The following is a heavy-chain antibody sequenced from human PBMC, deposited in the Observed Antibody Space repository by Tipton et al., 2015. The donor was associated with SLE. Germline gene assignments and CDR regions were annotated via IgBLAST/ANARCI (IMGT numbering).Heavy chain of an antibody. Sequence: LRLSCAASGFTFSSYAMSWIRQPPGKGLEWIGYIYYSGSTNYNPSLKSRVTISVDTSKNQFSLKLSSVTAADTAVYYCATAGITGTPGWFDHWGQGTPVTVSS. J-gene: IGHJ5*02. CDR1: GFTFSSYA. D-gene: IGHD1-20*01. CDR2: IYYSGST. CDR3: ATAGITGTPGWFDH. V-gene: IGHV4-59*12.